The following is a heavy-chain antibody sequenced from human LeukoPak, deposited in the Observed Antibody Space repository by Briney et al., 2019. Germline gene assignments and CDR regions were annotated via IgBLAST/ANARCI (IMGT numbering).Heavy chain of an antibody. V-gene: IGHV3-30*18. J-gene: IGHJ4*02. CDR2: ISYDGSNK. Sequence: GGSLRLSCAASGFTFSSYGMHWVCQAPGKGLEWVAVISYDGSNKYYADSVKGRFTISRDNSKNTLYLQMNSLRAEDTAVYYCANGGRSIAARIPFDYWGQGTLVTVSS. CDR3: ANGGRSIAARIPFDY. CDR1: GFTFSSYG. D-gene: IGHD6-6*01.